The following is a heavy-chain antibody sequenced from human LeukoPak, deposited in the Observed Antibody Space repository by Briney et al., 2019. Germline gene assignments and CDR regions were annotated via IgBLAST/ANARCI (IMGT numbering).Heavy chain of an antibody. CDR3: ARGRGAAAGY. CDR1: GGSISSNNW. CDR2: IYHSGSP. D-gene: IGHD6-13*01. Sequence: SETLSLTCAVSGGSISSNNWWGWVRQPPGKGLEWIGEIYHSGSPNYNPSLKSRVTISVDKSRNHFSLNLSSVTAADTAVYYCARGRGAAAGYWGQGTLVTVSS. V-gene: IGHV4-4*02. J-gene: IGHJ4*02.